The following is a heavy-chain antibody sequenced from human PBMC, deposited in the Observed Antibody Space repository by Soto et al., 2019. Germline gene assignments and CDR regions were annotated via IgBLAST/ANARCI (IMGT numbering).Heavy chain of an antibody. CDR1: GGSISSNSYY. CDR3: ARRGSSSWYGY. Sequence: QLQLQESGPGLVKPSETLSLTCTVSGGSISSNSYYWGWIRQPPGKGLEWIGSIYYSGSTYYNPYLKSRVTISIDTSKNPFSLKRSSVTAADAAVYYCARRGSSSWYGYWGQGTLVTVSS. J-gene: IGHJ4*02. V-gene: IGHV4-39*01. D-gene: IGHD6-13*01. CDR2: IYYSGST.